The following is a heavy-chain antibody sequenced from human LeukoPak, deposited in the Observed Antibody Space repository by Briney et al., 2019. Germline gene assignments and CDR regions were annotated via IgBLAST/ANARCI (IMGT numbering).Heavy chain of an antibody. CDR3: ARDRSSWYDLGY. V-gene: IGHV3-66*01. CDR1: GFTVSSNY. D-gene: IGHD6-13*01. Sequence: GGSLRLSCAASGFTVSSNYMSWVRQAPGKGLELVSVIYSGGRTYYADSVRGRFTISRDNSKNTLYLQMNSLRAEDTAVYYCARDRSSWYDLGYWGQGTLVTVSS. J-gene: IGHJ4*02. CDR2: IYSGGRT.